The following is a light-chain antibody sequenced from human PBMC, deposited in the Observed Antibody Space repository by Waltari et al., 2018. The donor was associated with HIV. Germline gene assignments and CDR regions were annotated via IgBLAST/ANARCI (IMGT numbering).Light chain of an antibody. CDR2: EVS. J-gene: IGLJ1*01. CDR1: SNDIGSSNY. Sequence: QSALTQPASVSGSPGQSITISCTGTSNDIGSSNYVSWHQQHPGEAPKLIIHEVSDRPSGISNRFSGSKSGNTASLTISGLQTEDEADYYCSSYTSSITYVFGSGTRVTVL. CDR3: SSYTSSITYV. V-gene: IGLV2-14*03.